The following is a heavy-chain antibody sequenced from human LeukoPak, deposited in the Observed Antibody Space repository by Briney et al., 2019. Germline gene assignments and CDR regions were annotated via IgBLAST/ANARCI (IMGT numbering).Heavy chain of an antibody. J-gene: IGHJ4*02. CDR2: ISSEGKTA. CDR3: VKDRWVDH. CDR1: GFIFSPYA. V-gene: IGHV3-64D*06. Sequence: GGSLRRSCSTSGFIFSPYAMHWVRQAPGKGLEYVSSISSEGKTAYYADSVKGRFTISRDNSKNTLYLQMSSLRPEDTAVYYCVKDRWVDHWGQGTLVTVSS. D-gene: IGHD6-13*01.